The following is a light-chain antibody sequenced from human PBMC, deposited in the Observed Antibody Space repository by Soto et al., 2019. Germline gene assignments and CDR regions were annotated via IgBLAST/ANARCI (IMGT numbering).Light chain of an antibody. CDR1: QDVSTY. Sequence: EIVLTQSPATLSLSPGERATLSCRTSQDVSTYLAWYQQKPGQAPRLLIYDASSRATGIPARFSGSGSGTDFTLTISSLEPEDFAVYYCQQRTKRLTFGPGTKVDIK. J-gene: IGKJ3*01. CDR3: QQRTKRLT. V-gene: IGKV3-11*01. CDR2: DAS.